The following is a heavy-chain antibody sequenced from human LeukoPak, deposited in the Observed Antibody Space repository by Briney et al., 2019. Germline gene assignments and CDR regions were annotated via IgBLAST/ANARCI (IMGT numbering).Heavy chain of an antibody. CDR2: IIPIFGTA. CDR1: GGTFSSYA. CDR3: ASGESSGYQLLSFYYMDV. J-gene: IGHJ6*03. D-gene: IGHD2-2*01. Sequence: GASVKVSCKASGGTFSSYAISWVRQAPGQGPEWMGGIIPIFGTADYAQKFQGRVTITADESTSTAYMELSSLRSEDTAVYYCASGESSGYQLLSFYYMDVWGKGTTVTISS. V-gene: IGHV1-69*13.